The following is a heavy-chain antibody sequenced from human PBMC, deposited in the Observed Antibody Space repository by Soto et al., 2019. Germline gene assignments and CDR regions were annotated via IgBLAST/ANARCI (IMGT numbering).Heavy chain of an antibody. CDR3: ARDRLSSYYDSSGYNKYYFDY. D-gene: IGHD3-22*01. Sequence: WASVKVSCKASGYTFTSYGISWVRQAPGQGLEWMGWISAYNGNTNYAQKLQGRVTMTTDTSTSTAYMELRSLRSDDTAVYYCARDRLSSYYDSSGYNKYYFDYWGQGTLVTVSS. J-gene: IGHJ4*02. CDR1: GYTFTSYG. CDR2: ISAYNGNT. V-gene: IGHV1-18*01.